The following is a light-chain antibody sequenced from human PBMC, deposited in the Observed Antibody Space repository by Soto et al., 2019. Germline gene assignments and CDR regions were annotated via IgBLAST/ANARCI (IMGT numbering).Light chain of an antibody. CDR3: QSYDSGLSAFYV. CDR2: HNS. V-gene: IGLV1-40*01. J-gene: IGLJ1*01. CDR1: SSNIGAGYD. Sequence: QSVLTQPPSVSGAPGQRVTISRTGSSSNIGAGYDVHWYQQLPGTAPKLLIYHNSDRPSGVPDRFSGSKSGTSASLAITGLQAEDEADYYCQSYDSGLSAFYVFGTGTKVTVL.